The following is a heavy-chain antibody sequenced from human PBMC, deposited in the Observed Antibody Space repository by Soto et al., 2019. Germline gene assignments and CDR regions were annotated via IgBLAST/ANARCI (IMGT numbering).Heavy chain of an antibody. CDR1: GYTFTGYY. D-gene: IGHD6-6*01. J-gene: IGHJ4*02. Sequence: ASVKVSCKASGYTFTGYYMHWVRQAPGQGPEWMGWINPNSGGTNYAQKFQGWVTMTRDTSISTAYMELSRLRSDDTAVYYCARGYSSSGAWYFDYWGQGTLVTVSS. CDR3: ARGYSSSGAWYFDY. CDR2: INPNSGGT. V-gene: IGHV1-2*04.